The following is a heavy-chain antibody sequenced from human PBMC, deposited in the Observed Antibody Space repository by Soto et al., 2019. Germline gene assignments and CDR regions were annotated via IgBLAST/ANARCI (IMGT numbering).Heavy chain of an antibody. CDR2: ISSDGTEK. Sequence: QVQLVESGGGVAQPGRSLRLFCAASGFTLSSYSLHWVRQSPGEGLEWVAAISSDGTEKHYADSVKGRFTISRDNSKNTLSLQLNSLRTEVTAVYYCARMFGFSYGPANRGMDVWGQGTTVTVSS. D-gene: IGHD5-18*01. CDR3: ARMFGFSYGPANRGMDV. J-gene: IGHJ6*02. CDR1: GFTLSSYS. V-gene: IGHV3-30*04.